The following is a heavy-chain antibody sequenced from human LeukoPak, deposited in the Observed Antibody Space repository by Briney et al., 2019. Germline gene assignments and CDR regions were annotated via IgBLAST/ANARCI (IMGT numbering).Heavy chain of an antibody. CDR2: IIPIFGTE. J-gene: IGHJ3*02. CDR3: ARDLPYYYDSSGYWAYDAFDI. D-gene: IGHD3-22*01. V-gene: IGHV1-69*05. Sequence: ASLKVSCKAAGGTFISYAISWVRQAPGQGREGMGRIIPIFGTENYAKKFQGRVTITKEESTSTTCMDLSRLRFKAPAGSFCARDLPYYYDSSGYWAYDAFDIWGQGTMGTVSS. CDR1: GGTFISYA.